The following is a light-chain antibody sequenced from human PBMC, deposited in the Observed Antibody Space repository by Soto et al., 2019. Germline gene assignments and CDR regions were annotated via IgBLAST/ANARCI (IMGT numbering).Light chain of an antibody. CDR2: GAS. CDR3: QQYKNWPPIT. J-gene: IGKJ5*01. V-gene: IGKV3-15*01. CDR1: QSLSSS. Sequence: EIVMTHSKDTLSVSPGARAALSARASQSLSSSLAWYQQRPGQAPRLLIYGASTRATGIPARFSGSGFGTEFTLTISSLQSEDFAVYYCQQYKNWPPITFGQGTRLEI.